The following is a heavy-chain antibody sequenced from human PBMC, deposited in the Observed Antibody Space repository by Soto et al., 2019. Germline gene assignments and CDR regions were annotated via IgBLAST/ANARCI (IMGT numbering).Heavy chain of an antibody. CDR1: GFTFSSYA. Sequence: EVQLLESGGGLVQPGGSLRLSCAASGFTFSSYAMSWVRQAPGKGLEWVSAISGSGGSTYYADSVKGRFTISRDNSKNTLYLQMNSLRAEDTAVYYCAKENGQSHTYYYYYGMDVWGQGTTVTVSS. D-gene: IGHD4-4*01. CDR3: AKENGQSHTYYYYYGMDV. V-gene: IGHV3-23*01. CDR2: ISGSGGST. J-gene: IGHJ6*02.